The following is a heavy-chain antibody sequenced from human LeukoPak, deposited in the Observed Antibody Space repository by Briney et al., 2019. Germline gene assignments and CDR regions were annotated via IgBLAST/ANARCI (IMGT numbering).Heavy chain of an antibody. CDR1: GYTFTSYD. V-gene: IGHV1-8*01. J-gene: IGHJ6*03. D-gene: IGHD6-13*01. Sequence: ASVKVSCKASGYTFTSYDINWVRQATGQGLEWMGWMNPNSGNTGYAQKFQGRVTMTRNTSISTAYTELSSLRSEDTAVYYCARGPIAAAYYYYYMDVWGKGTTVTISS. CDR3: ARGPIAAAYYYYYMDV. CDR2: MNPNSGNT.